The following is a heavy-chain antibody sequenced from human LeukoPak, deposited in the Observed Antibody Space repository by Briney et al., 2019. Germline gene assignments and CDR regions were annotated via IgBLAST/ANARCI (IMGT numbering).Heavy chain of an antibody. D-gene: IGHD4-17*01. Sequence: GGSLRLSCAGSGFTFSGSAMHWVRQSPGKGLEWVGRIRSKANDHATAYAASVRGRFTISRDDPENTAYLQMNSLKTEDTAIYYCTRRLMTTVNDYWGQGTLVTVSS. J-gene: IGHJ4*02. CDR2: IRSKANDHAT. V-gene: IGHV3-73*01. CDR3: TRRLMTTVNDY. CDR1: GFTFSGSA.